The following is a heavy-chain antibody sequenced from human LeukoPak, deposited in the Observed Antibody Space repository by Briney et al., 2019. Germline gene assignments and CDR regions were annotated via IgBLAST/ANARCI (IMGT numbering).Heavy chain of an antibody. CDR1: GGSFSGYY. Sequence: PSETLSLTCAVYGGSFSGYYWSWIRQPPGKGLEWIGEINHSGSTNYNPSLKSRVTISVDTSKNHFSLRLTSVTAADTAFYYCARLTPLENTPLYYSFNIWGQGTMVTVSS. CDR2: INHSGST. D-gene: IGHD3-10*01. J-gene: IGHJ3*02. CDR3: ARLTPLENTPLYYSFNI. V-gene: IGHV4-34*01.